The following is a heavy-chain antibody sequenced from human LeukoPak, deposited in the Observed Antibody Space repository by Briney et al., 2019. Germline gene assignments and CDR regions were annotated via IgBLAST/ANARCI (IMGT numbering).Heavy chain of an antibody. CDR1: GASIDAYY. D-gene: IGHD1-26*01. V-gene: IGHV4-59*01. CDR3: ARATNVGYFYYYGMDV. J-gene: IGHJ6*02. Sequence: PSETLSLTCVVSGASIDAYYWRWVRQPPGKGLEWSGYIYSSGSTVYNPSFMSRVTMSVDTSKNQFSLKLDSVTAADTAVYYCARATNVGYFYYYGMDVWGQGTTVTVSS. CDR2: IYSSGST.